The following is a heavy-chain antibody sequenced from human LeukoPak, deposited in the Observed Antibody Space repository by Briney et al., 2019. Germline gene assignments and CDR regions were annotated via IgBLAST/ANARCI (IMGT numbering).Heavy chain of an antibody. D-gene: IGHD3-10*01. CDR1: GGSISTNTYY. V-gene: IGHV4-39*01. J-gene: IGHJ4*02. CDR2: IHYAGST. Sequence: PSETLSLTCTVSGGSISTNTYYWGWIRQPPGKGLEWIGSIHYAGSTYSNPSLKSRVTLSVDTSMIQFSLKLSSVTAADTALYYCATSGTLYPHFDYWGQGTLVTVSS. CDR3: ATSGTLYPHFDY.